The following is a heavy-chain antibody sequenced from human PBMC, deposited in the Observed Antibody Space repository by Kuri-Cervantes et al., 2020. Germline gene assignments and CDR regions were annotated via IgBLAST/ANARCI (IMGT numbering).Heavy chain of an antibody. Sequence: SVKVSCKASGGTFSSYAISWVRQAPGQGLEWMGGIIPIFGTANYAQKFQGRVTITADESTSTAYMELSSLRSEDTAVYYCAGEARDYDFWSGYRDYWGQGTLVTVSS. CDR1: GGTFSSYA. V-gene: IGHV1-69*13. CDR2: IIPIFGTA. CDR3: AGEARDYDFWSGYRDY. D-gene: IGHD3-3*01. J-gene: IGHJ4*02.